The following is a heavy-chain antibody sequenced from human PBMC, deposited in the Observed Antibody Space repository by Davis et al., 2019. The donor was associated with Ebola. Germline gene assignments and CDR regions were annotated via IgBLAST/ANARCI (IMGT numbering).Heavy chain of an antibody. Sequence: GESLKISCAASGFVFSNYVMSWVRRAPGKGLEWVSTLGLSADTYYADSVKGRFTISRDNAKNTLYLQMNSLTAEDTAVYYCARKTDYSSAEDAFDIWGQGTMVTVSS. CDR3: ARKTDYSSAEDAFDI. J-gene: IGHJ3*02. D-gene: IGHD6-19*01. V-gene: IGHV3-23*01. CDR2: LGLSADT. CDR1: GFVFSNYV.